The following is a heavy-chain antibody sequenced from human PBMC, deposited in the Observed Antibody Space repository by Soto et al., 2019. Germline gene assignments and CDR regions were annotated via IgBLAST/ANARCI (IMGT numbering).Heavy chain of an antibody. CDR2: ISYDGTNK. V-gene: IGHV3-30*18. CDR3: AKDLPSYGDYDYYCYGMDV. CDR1: GFTFSTYG. D-gene: IGHD4-17*01. J-gene: IGHJ6*04. Sequence: QVQLVESGGGEVQPGRSLTISCAASGFTFSTYGMHWVRQTPGKGLEWVAVISYDGTNKFYSDSVKGRFTISRDNCKNTLTLQMNNLRADYTAVYSCAKDLPSYGDYDYYCYGMDVWGIGTRVPVS.